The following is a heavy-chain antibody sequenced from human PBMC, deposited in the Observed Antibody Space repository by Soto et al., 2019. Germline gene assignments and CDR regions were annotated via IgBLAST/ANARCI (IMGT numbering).Heavy chain of an antibody. CDR2: INPSGGST. J-gene: IGHJ5*02. V-gene: IGHV1-46*01. CDR3: ARGKSQRRFLEWLANNWFDP. D-gene: IGHD3-3*01. CDR1: GYTFTSYY. Sequence: ASVKVSCKASGYTFTSYYMHWVRQAPGQELEWMGIINPSGGSTSYAQKFQGRVTMTRDTSTSTVYMELSSLRSEDTAVYYCARGKSQRRFLEWLANNWFDPWGQGTLVTVSS.